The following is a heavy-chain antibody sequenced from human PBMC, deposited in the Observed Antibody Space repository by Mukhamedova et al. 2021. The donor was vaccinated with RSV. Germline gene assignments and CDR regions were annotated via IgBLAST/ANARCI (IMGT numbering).Heavy chain of an antibody. D-gene: IGHD5-12*01. Sequence: VRQAPGKGLEWVSVIYSGGSTYYADSVKGRFTISRHNSKNTLYLQMNSLRAEDTAVYYYARDNRGYSGYRTGWFDPWGQGTLVTV. CDR3: ARDNRGYSGYRTGWFDP. V-gene: IGHV3-53*04. CDR2: IYSGGST. J-gene: IGHJ5*02.